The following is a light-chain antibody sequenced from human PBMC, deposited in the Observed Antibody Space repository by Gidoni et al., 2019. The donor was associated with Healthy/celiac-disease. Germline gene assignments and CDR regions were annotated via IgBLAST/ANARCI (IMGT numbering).Light chain of an antibody. CDR3: QQYNNWRT. J-gene: IGKJ5*01. CDR1: QSVSSN. Sequence: EIVMTQSPATLSVSPGERATLSCRASQSVSSNLAWYQQKPGQAPRLLLYGASTRSTGIPARFSGSVSGTEFTLTISSLQSEDFAVYYCQQYNNWRTFGQGTRLEIK. V-gene: IGKV3-15*01. CDR2: GAS.